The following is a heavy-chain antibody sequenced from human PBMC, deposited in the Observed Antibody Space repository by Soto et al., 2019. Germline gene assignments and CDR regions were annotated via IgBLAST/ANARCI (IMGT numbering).Heavy chain of an antibody. D-gene: IGHD4-4*01. CDR2: ISYDGSNK. J-gene: IGHJ6*02. CDR1: GFTFSSYA. Sequence: QVQLVESGGGVVQPGRSLRLSCAASGFTFSSYAMHWVRQAPGKGLERGAGISYDGSNKYYADSVKGRFTISRDNSKNTLYLQMNSLGAEDTAVYYWARAYSNEAGYVRYYYGMDVWCQGTTVTVSS. CDR3: ARAYSNEAGYVRYYYGMDV. V-gene: IGHV3-30-3*01.